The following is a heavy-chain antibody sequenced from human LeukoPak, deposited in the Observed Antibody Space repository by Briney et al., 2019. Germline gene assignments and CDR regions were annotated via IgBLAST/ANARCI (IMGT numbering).Heavy chain of an antibody. CDR1: GFTFNTYS. CDR3: ARDWAVNYYDSSGYQGYFDY. V-gene: IGHV3-21*01. J-gene: IGHJ4*01. Sequence: GGSLRLSCAASGFTFNTYSMNWVRQAPGKGLEWVSSISSGSTYIYYADSVKSRFTISRDNAKNSLYLQKNSLRAEYTAVYYCARDWAVNYYDSSGYQGYFDYWGHGTLVTVSS. CDR2: ISSGSTYI. D-gene: IGHD3-22*01.